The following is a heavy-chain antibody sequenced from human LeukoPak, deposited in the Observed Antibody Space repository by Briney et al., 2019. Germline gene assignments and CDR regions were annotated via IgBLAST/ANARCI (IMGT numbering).Heavy chain of an antibody. CDR1: GYTFTSYG. CDR3: ARGLSQYYDFWSGSPNFDY. CDR2: ISAYNGNT. D-gene: IGHD3-3*01. J-gene: IGHJ4*02. Sequence: ASVKVSCKASGYTFTSYGISWVRQAPGQGLEWMGWISAYNGNTNYAQKLQGRVTMTTDTSTSTAYMELRSLRSDDTAVYYCARGLSQYYDFWSGSPNFDYWGQGTLVTVSS. V-gene: IGHV1-18*01.